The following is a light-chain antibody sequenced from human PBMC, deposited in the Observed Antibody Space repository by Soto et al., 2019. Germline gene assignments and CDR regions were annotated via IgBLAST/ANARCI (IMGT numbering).Light chain of an antibody. CDR1: QSVSSSY. V-gene: IGKV3-20*01. CDR2: GAS. J-gene: IGKJ3*01. Sequence: EIVLTQSPGTLSLSPGERATLSCRASQSVSSSYLAWYPQKPGQAPRLLIYGASSRATGIPDRFSGSGSGTDFTLTISRLEPEDFAVYYCQHYCSSPPGTFGPGTKGDIK. CDR3: QHYCSSPPGT.